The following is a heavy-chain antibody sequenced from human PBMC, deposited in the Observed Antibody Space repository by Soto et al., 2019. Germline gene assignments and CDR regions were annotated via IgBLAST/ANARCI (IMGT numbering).Heavy chain of an antibody. V-gene: IGHV4-4*02. D-gene: IGHD3-10*01. CDR1: SGSISSSNW. CDR3: PRLLLYGSGSYHLPLGFYNYYMDV. Sequence: QVQLQESGPGLVKPSGTLSLTCAVSSGSISSSNWWSWVRQPPGKGLEWIGEIYHSGSTNYNPSLKSRVTISVDKSKNQLSLKLSSVTAADTAVYYCPRLLLYGSGSYHLPLGFYNYYMDVWGKGTTVTVSS. J-gene: IGHJ6*03. CDR2: IYHSGST.